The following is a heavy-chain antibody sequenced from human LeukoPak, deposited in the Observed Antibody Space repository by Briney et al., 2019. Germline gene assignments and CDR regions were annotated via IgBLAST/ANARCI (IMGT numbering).Heavy chain of an antibody. CDR1: GYAFTAYY. V-gene: IGHV1-2*02. CDR2: INPNSGGT. D-gene: IGHD1-7*01. Sequence: ASVKVSCKASGYAFTAYYVHWVRQAPGQGLEWMGWINPNSGGTNYAQKFQGRVTMTRDTSIGTAYMELSRLRSDDTAVYYCARLDKYNWNYEVWGQGTLVTVSS. CDR3: ARLDKYNWNYEV. J-gene: IGHJ4*02.